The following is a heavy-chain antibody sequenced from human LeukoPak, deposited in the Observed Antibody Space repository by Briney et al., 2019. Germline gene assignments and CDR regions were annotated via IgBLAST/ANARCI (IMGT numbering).Heavy chain of an antibody. V-gene: IGHV3-30*18. D-gene: IGHD3-22*01. J-gene: IGHJ4*02. Sequence: GRSLRLSCAASGFTFSSYGMHWVRQAPGKGLEWVAVLSYDGSNKYYADSVKGRFTISRDNSKNTLYLQMNSLRAEDTAVYYCAKDTGPSYDSSGYRGSTSPNLDYWGQGTLVTVSS. CDR2: LSYDGSNK. CDR1: GFTFSSYG. CDR3: AKDTGPSYDSSGYRGSTSPNLDY.